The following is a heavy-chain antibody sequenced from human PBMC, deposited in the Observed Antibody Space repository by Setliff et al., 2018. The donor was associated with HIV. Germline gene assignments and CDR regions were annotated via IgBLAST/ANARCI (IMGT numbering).Heavy chain of an antibody. J-gene: IGHJ4*02. D-gene: IGHD2-21*01. CDR1: GFTFSSYA. V-gene: IGHV3-30*02. Sequence: GGSLRLSCAASGFTFSSYAMHWVRQAPGKGLEWVAHIRFDGNREYYADSVKGRFTISRDNSKNTFYLQMNSLRAEDTAVYYCAKGGHYSHFDYWGQGSQVTVSS. CDR2: IRFDGNRE. CDR3: AKGGHYSHFDY.